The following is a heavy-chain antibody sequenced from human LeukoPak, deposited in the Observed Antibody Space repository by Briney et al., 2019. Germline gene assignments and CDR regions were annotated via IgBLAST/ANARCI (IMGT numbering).Heavy chain of an antibody. V-gene: IGHV3-23*01. Sequence: GGSLGLSCAASGFTFSTYTMYWVRHPPGKRLEWVSIIGNNGGGIHYADSVKGRFTISRDNFKNALYLQMNSLRVEDTAVYYCAIDPNWGTHSWGQGVLVTVSS. D-gene: IGHD7-27*01. J-gene: IGHJ4*02. CDR2: IGNNGGGI. CDR1: GFTFSTYT. CDR3: AIDPNWGTHS.